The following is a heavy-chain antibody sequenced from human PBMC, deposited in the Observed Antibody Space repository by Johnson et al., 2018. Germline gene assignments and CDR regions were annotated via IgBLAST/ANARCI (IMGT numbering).Heavy chain of an antibody. CDR1: GFTFSSYA. CDR3: AKSGDSSGYYYVFAYMVV. CDR2: ISGSGGST. Sequence: EVQLLESGGGLVQPGGSLRLSCAASGFTFSSYAMSWVRQAPGKGLEWVSAISGSGGSTYFADSVKGRFTISGDNSKNSLYLQMNSLRAEDTALDYCAKSGDSSGYYYVFAYMVVWGKGTTVPVSS. J-gene: IGHJ6*03. V-gene: IGHV3-23*01. D-gene: IGHD3-22*01.